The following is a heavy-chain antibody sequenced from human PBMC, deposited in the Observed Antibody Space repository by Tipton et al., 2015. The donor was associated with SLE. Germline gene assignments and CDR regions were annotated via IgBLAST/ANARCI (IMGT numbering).Heavy chain of an antibody. J-gene: IGHJ4*02. CDR2: IYYSWST. CDR1: GGSISSYY. CDR3: ASFDYGDYWY. V-gene: IGHV4-59*01. Sequence: TLSLTCTVSGGSISSYYWGWIREPPGKGLEWIGYIYYSWSTNYNPSLKSRVTISVDTSKNQFSLKLSSVTAADTAVYYCASFDYGDYWYWGQGTLVTVSS. D-gene: IGHD4-17*01.